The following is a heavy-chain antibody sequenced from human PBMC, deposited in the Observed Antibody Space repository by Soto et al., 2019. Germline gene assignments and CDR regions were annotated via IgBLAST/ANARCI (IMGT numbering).Heavy chain of an antibody. V-gene: IGHV4-59*08. D-gene: IGHD3-22*01. CDR1: GGSISSYY. CDR2: IYYTGST. J-gene: IGHJ4*02. Sequence: SETLSLTCTVSGGSISSYYWTWIRQPPGKGLEWIGYIYYTGSTNYNPSLKSRVTISVDTSKNQFSLKLSSVTAADTAVYYCARLSSGYFDYWGLGTLVTVSS. CDR3: ARLSSGYFDY.